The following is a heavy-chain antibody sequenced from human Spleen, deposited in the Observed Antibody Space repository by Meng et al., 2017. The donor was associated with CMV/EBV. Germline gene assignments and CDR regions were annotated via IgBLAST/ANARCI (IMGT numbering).Heavy chain of an antibody. D-gene: IGHD2-2*02. CDR3: ARDRGFCSSTSCYKFYYSGMDV. V-gene: IGHV3-30-3*01. J-gene: IGHJ6*02. CDR1: RFTFSIYP. Sequence: GGSLRLSCAASRFTFSIYPMHWVRQAPGKGLEWVAVISYDGSKKYYADSVKGRFTFSRDNSKNTLYLQMNSLRAEDTAVYYCARDRGFCSSTSCYKFYYSGMDVWGQGTTVTVSS. CDR2: ISYDGSKK.